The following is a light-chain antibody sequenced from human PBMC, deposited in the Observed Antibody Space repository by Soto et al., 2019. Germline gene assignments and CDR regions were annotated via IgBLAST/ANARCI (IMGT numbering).Light chain of an antibody. CDR1: SSDIGAGYH. CDR2: GNN. J-gene: IGLJ3*02. CDR3: QCYDSSLSGSV. V-gene: IGLV1-40*01. Sequence: QSVLTQPPSVSGAPGQRVTISCTESSSDIGAGYHVHWYQQLPGTAPKLLIYGNNNRPSGVPDRFSGSKYGTSASLAITGLQAEDEADYYCQCYDSSLSGSVFGGGTKLTVL.